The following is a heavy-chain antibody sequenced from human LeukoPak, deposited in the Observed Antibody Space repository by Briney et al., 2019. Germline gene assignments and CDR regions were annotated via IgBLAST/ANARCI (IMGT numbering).Heavy chain of an antibody. D-gene: IGHD6-19*01. J-gene: IGHJ4*02. CDR2: ISRSSSTI. CDR3: TRYDNSGWYKGIDY. CDR1: GFTFSSYS. Sequence: GGSLRLSCAASGFTFSSYSMNWVRQAPGKGLEWVSYISRSSSTIYYADSVKGRFTISRDDAKNSLYLQMNSLRAEDTAVYYCTRYDNSGWYKGIDYWGQGTLVTVSS. V-gene: IGHV3-48*01.